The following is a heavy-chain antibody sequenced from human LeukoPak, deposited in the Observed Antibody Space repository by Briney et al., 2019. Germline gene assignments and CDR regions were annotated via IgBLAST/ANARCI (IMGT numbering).Heavy chain of an antibody. V-gene: IGHV3-21*01. CDR1: GFTFSSYS. Sequence: GGSMRLSCAASGFTFSSYSMNWVRQAPGKGMEWVSAISSSSSYIYDADSVKGRFTISRDNAKNSLYLQMNSLRAEDTAVYYCARSGKYCGGDCYPAEYFQHWGQGTLVTVSS. CDR2: ISSSSSYI. D-gene: IGHD2-21*02. CDR3: ARSGKYCGGDCYPAEYFQH. J-gene: IGHJ1*01.